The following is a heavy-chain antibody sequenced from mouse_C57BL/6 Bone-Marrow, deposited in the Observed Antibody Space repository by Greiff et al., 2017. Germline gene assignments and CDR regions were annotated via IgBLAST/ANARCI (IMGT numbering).Heavy chain of an antibody. CDR1: GFSFNTYA. Sequence: EVKLQESGGGLVQPKGSLKLSCAASGFSFNTYAMNWVRQAPGKGLEWVARIRSKSNNYATYYADSVKDRFTISRDDSESMLYLQMNNLKTEDTAMYYCVRCRYSPFYFDYWGQGTTLTVSS. J-gene: IGHJ2*01. CDR2: IRSKSNNYAT. CDR3: VRCRYSPFYFDY. V-gene: IGHV10-1*01. D-gene: IGHD1-1*01.